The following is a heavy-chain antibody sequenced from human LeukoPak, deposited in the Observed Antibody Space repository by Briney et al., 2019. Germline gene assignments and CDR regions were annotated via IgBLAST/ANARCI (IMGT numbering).Heavy chain of an antibody. Sequence: VASVKVSCKASGGTFSSYAISWVRQDPGQGLEWMGGIIPIFGTANYAQKFQGRVTITTDESTSTAYMELSSLRSEDTAVYYCAREYVSDVVALDAFDIWGQGTMVTVSS. D-gene: IGHD5-12*01. CDR1: GGTFSSYA. CDR3: AREYVSDVVALDAFDI. CDR2: IIPIFGTA. J-gene: IGHJ3*02. V-gene: IGHV1-69*05.